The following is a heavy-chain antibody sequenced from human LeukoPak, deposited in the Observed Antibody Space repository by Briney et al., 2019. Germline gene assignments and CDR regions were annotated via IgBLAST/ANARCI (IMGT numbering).Heavy chain of an antibody. D-gene: IGHD3-9*01. CDR2: ISSSSSYI. V-gene: IGHV3-21*01. CDR1: GFTFSSYS. Sequence: GGSLRLSCAASGFTFSSYSMNWVRQAPGKGLEWVSSISSSSSYIYYADSVKGRFTISRDNAKNSLYLQMNSPRAEDTAVYYCARDLYYDILTGYFDYWGQGTLVTVSS. J-gene: IGHJ4*02. CDR3: ARDLYYDILTGYFDY.